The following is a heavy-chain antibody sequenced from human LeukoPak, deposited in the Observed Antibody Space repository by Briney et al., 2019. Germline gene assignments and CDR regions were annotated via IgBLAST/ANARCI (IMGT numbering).Heavy chain of an antibody. D-gene: IGHD1-14*01. J-gene: IGHJ3*02. V-gene: IGHV3-66*01. CDR2: IYSGGST. CDR3: ASWYDDALDI. CDR1: GFTVSSNY. Sequence: GGSLRLSCAASGFTVSSNYMSWVRQAPGKGLEWVSVIYSGGSTYYADSVKGRFTISSDNSKNTLYLQMNSLRAEDTAVYYCASWYDDALDIWGQGTMVTVSS.